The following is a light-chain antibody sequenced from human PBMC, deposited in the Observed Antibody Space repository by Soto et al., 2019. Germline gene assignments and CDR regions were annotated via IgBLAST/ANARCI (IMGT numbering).Light chain of an antibody. CDR3: QQYNNWPPLT. CDR2: DAS. Sequence: EIVLTQSPATLSLSPGERATLSCRASQSINNYLAWYLQKPGQAPRLLIYDASNRATGIPARFSGSGSGTDFTLTISSLQSEDFAVYYCQQYNNWPPLTFGGGTKVDIK. V-gene: IGKV3-11*01. J-gene: IGKJ4*01. CDR1: QSINNY.